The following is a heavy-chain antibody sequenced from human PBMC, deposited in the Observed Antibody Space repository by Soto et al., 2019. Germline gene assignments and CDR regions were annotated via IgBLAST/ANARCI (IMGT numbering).Heavy chain of an antibody. V-gene: IGHV3-74*03. Sequence: PGGSLRLSCRASGFTFTDHWMHWVRQAPGKGLEWVSGIDILGTGTEYADSVKGRFTISRDNAKNTLYLQMNTLRVEDTAVYYCARDRPHSWLDPWGQGTLVTVSS. J-gene: IGHJ5*02. CDR2: IDILGTGT. CDR3: ARDRPHSWLDP. CDR1: GFTFTDHW.